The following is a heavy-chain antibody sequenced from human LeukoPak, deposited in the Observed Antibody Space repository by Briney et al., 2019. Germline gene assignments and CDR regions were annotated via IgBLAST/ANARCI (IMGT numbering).Heavy chain of an antibody. D-gene: IGHD1-1*01. CDR2: ISPNSGGT. CDR3: ARVGTTGTRGVDMDY. Sequence: ASVKVSCKASGHTFTGYYIQWVRHAPGQGLEWMGWISPNSGGTKYEQKLQGRVTMTRDTSITTAYMELSRLRSDDTAVYYCARVGTTGTRGVDMDYWGQGTLVTVSS. CDR1: GHTFTGYY. J-gene: IGHJ4*02. V-gene: IGHV1-2*02.